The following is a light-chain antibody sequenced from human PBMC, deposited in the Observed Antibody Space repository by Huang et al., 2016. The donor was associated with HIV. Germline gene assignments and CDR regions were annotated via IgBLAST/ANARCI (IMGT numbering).Light chain of an antibody. CDR2: YAS. Sequence: EIVLTQSPVFQSVTPKDKVTITCRARQSIGNSLLWYQQKPNQSPKLLIKYASQSISGVPSRFSGSGFGTYFTLTINSLETEDAAAYYCHQSRSLPYTFGQGTKLEIK. CDR1: QSIGNS. J-gene: IGKJ2*01. CDR3: HQSRSLPYT. V-gene: IGKV6D-21*02.